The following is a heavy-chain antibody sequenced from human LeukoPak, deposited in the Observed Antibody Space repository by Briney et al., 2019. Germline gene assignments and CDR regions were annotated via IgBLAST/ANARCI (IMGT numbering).Heavy chain of an antibody. Sequence: SETLSLTCSVSGGSISGSSYYWNWIRQPPGKGLEWVGSIYYSGTTYYNSSLKSRVTISEDTSKNRFSLMLTSVTAADTAVYYCARQVSDYFYYYIDVWGEGTTVIVSS. J-gene: IGHJ6*03. V-gene: IGHV4-39*01. CDR2: IYYSGTT. CDR3: ARQVSDYFYYYIDV. CDR1: GGSISGSSYY.